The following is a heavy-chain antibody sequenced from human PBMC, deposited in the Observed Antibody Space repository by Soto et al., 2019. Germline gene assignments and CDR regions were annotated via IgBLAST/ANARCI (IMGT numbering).Heavy chain of an antibody. D-gene: IGHD3-3*01. J-gene: IGHJ4*02. V-gene: IGHV3-48*02. CDR2: ISSSSSTI. CDR1: GFTFSSYS. CDR3: ARDPRITTGTSPNYFDY. Sequence: EVQLVESGGGLVQPGGSLRLSCAASGFTFSSYSMNWVRQAPGKGLEWVSYISSSSSTIYYADSVKGRFTISRDNAKNSLYLQMNSLRDEDTAVYYCARDPRITTGTSPNYFDYWGQGTLVTVSS.